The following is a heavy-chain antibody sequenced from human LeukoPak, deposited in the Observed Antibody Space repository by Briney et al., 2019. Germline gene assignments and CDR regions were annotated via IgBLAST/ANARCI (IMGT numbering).Heavy chain of an antibody. CDR1: GLTFSSYA. J-gene: IGHJ5*02. Sequence: GRSLRLSCAASGLTFSSYAMSWVRQAAGKGQEWVSVISGNGGRTYYADSVKGRFTISRDNSKNTLYLQMNSLRAEDTAVYYCAKVRDLDTVLGRFDNWGQGTLATVSS. CDR3: AKVRDLDTVLGRFDN. V-gene: IGHV3-23*01. CDR2: ISGNGGRT. D-gene: IGHD5-18*01.